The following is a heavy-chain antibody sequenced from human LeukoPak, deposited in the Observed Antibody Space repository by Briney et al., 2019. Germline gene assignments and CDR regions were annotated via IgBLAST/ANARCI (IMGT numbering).Heavy chain of an antibody. J-gene: IGHJ4*02. V-gene: IGHV4-59*01. D-gene: IGHD6-19*01. CDR1: GGSISSYY. Sequence: SETLSLTCTVSGGSISSYYWSWIRQPPGKGLERIGYIYYSGSTNYNPSLKSRVTISVDTSKNQFSLKLSSVTAADTDVYYCARRYSSGWYLLDYWGRGTLVTVSS. CDR3: ARRYSSGWYLLDY. CDR2: IYYSGST.